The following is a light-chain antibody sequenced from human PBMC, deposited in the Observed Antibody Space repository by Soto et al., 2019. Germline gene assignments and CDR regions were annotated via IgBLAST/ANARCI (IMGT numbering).Light chain of an antibody. CDR3: CSYAGSYTFVI. Sequence: QSALTPPRSVSGSPGQSVTISCTGTSSDVGGYNYVSWYQKYPGKAPKLMIYDVSKRPSGVPDRFSGSKSGNTASLTISGLQAEDEADYYCCSYAGSYTFVIFGGGTKLTVL. V-gene: IGLV2-11*01. CDR2: DVS. CDR1: SSDVGGYNY. J-gene: IGLJ2*01.